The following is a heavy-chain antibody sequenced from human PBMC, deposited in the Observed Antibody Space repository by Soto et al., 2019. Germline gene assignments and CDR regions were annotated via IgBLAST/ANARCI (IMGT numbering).Heavy chain of an antibody. CDR1: GFTFRDAG. J-gene: IGHJ5*02. D-gene: IGHD2-15*01. Sequence: GSQRLPCAASGFTFRDAGMSWVRKAPGKGLDWVGRIKSKSDGGTTEYAAPVRGRFTISRDDSKNTLYLQMNSLKTEDTAVYYCTTDLWRIAVVVGSTGYFDPWGQGTPVTVSS. V-gene: IGHV3-15*01. CDR2: IKSKSDGGTT. CDR3: TTDLWRIAVVVGSTGYFDP.